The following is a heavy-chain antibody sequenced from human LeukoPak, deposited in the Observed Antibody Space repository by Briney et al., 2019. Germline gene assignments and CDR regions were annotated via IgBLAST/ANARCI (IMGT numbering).Heavy chain of an antibody. V-gene: IGHV4-59*08. J-gene: IGHJ5*02. CDR3: ARYTTSTLPNWFDP. D-gene: IGHD2/OR15-2a*01. CDR2: IYYTGST. Sequence: SETLSLACTVSGGSISGYFWSWIRQPPGKGLEWIGYIYYTGSTSYNPSLTSRVTTSLDTSKNQFSLRLSSVTAADTAIYYCARYTTSTLPNWFDPWGQGTLVTVSS. CDR1: GGSISGYF.